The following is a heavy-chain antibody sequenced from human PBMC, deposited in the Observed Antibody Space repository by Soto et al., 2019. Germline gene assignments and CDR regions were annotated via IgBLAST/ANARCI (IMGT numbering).Heavy chain of an antibody. V-gene: IGHV3-15*01. D-gene: IGHD6-19*01. Sequence: EKQLVESGGGLVKPGESLRLSCAVSGITFINAWMSWVRQAPGKGLEWVARIKSKANGETTDYAAPVKGRFSISRDDSKTMLYLQMNNLKAEDTAVYYCAKDEEQWLAPLDYWGQGTLVTVSS. CDR2: IKSKANGETT. CDR3: AKDEEQWLAPLDY. CDR1: GITFINAW. J-gene: IGHJ4*02.